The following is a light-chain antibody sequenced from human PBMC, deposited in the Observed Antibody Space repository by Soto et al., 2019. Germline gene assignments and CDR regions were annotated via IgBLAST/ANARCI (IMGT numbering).Light chain of an antibody. J-gene: IGKJ1*01. V-gene: IGKV1-5*03. CDR2: KAS. CDR3: QHYNDYSRM. Sequence: DIQMTQSPSTLSASIGDRVTITCRTSQSVDSWLAWYQQKPGKAPKLLIYKASSLQTGVPSRFSGSGSGTEFTLTISSLPPADFATYYCQHYNDYSRMFGQGTKVEIK. CDR1: QSVDSW.